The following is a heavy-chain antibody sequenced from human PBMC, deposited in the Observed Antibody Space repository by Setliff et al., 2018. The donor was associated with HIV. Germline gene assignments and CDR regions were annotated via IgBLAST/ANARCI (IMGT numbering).Heavy chain of an antibody. CDR2: IYYSGST. CDR1: GGSISSGGYY. J-gene: IGHJ6*02. Sequence: PSETLSLTCTVSGGSISSGGYYWSWIRQHPGKGLEWTGYIYYSGSTYYNPSLKSRVTISVDASENQFSLHLNSVTAADTAVYYCVRERRRSPLSYGLDVWGQGTTVTVSS. V-gene: IGHV4-31*03. CDR3: VRERRRSPLSYGLDV.